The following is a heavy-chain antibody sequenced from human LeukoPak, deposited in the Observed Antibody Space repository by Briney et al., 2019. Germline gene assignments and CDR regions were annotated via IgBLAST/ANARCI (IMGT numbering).Heavy chain of an antibody. Sequence: PSETLSLTCTVSGGSISSYYWSWIRQPPGKGLEWIGYIYYSGSTNYNPSLKSRVTISVDTSKNQFSLKLSSVTAADTAVYYCAGLDYYGSGSYSTYYFDYWGQGTLVTVSS. D-gene: IGHD3-10*01. J-gene: IGHJ4*02. CDR1: GGSISSYY. V-gene: IGHV4-59*01. CDR3: AGLDYYGSGSYSTYYFDY. CDR2: IYYSGST.